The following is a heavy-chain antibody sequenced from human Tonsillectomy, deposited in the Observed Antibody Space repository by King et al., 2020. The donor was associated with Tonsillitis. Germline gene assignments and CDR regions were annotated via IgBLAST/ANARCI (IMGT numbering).Heavy chain of an antibody. J-gene: IGHJ4*02. Sequence: EVQLVESGGGLVQPGGSLRLSCAASGFTFSSYAMSWVRQAPGKGLEWVSGISGSYSSTYYADSVKGRFTISRDNSKNTLYLQMNSLRVEDTAVYYCAKEGITGVVTVYYFDTWGQGTLVTLSS. D-gene: IGHD3-3*01. CDR3: AKEGITGVVTVYYFDT. CDR1: GFTFSSYA. V-gene: IGHV3-23*04. CDR2: ISGSYSST.